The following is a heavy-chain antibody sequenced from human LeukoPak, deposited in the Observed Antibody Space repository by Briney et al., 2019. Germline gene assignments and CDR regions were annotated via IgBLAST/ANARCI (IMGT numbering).Heavy chain of an antibody. J-gene: IGHJ4*02. CDR1: GFTFSSYA. V-gene: IGHV3-30-3*01. CDR2: ISYDGSNK. CDR3: AKDRGRYCSSTSCHLDYFDY. Sequence: PGGSLRLSCAASGFTFSSYAMHWVRQAPGKGLEWVAVISYDGSNKYYADSVKGRFTISRDNSKNTLYLQMNSLRAEDTAVYYCAKDRGRYCSSTSCHLDYFDYWGQGTLVTVSS. D-gene: IGHD2-2*01.